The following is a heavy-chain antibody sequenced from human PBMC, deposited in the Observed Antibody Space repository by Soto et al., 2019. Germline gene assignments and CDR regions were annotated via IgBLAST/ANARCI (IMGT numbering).Heavy chain of an antibody. CDR1: GYTFTGYY. Sequence: ASVKVSCKASGYTFTGYYMHWVRQAPGQGLEWMGWINPNSGGTNYAQKFQGWVTMTRDTSISTAYMELSRLRSDDTAVYYCARERDPLTVTGYFDYWGQGTLVTVSS. CDR2: INPNSGGT. V-gene: IGHV1-2*04. J-gene: IGHJ4*02. CDR3: ARERDPLTVTGYFDY. D-gene: IGHD4-4*01.